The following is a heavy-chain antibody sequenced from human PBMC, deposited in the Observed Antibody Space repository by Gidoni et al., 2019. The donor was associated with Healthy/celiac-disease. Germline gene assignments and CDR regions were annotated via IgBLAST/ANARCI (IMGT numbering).Heavy chain of an antibody. V-gene: IGHV3-48*01. J-gene: IGHJ5*02. Sequence: EVQLVESGGGLVQPGGSLRLSCAASGFTFSSYSMNWVRQAPGKGLEWVSYISSSSSTIYYADSVKGRFTISRDNAKNSLYLQMNSLRAEDTAVYYCARDRPSTAWIANWFDPWGQGTLVTVSS. D-gene: IGHD5-12*01. CDR3: ARDRPSTAWIANWFDP. CDR2: ISSSSSTI. CDR1: GFTFSSYS.